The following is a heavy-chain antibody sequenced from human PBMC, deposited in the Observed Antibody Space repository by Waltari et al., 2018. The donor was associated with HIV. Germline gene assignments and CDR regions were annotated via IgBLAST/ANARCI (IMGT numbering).Heavy chain of an antibody. Sequence: QVQLQESGPGLVKPSQTLSLTCTVSGGSISSGSYYWSWIRQPAGKGLEWIGRIYTSGSTNYNPSLKRRVTISVDTSKNQCSLKLSSVTAADTAVYYCARVVESVVVVVGGWFDPWGQGTLVTVSS. CDR1: GGSISSGSYY. D-gene: IGHD2-15*01. CDR2: IYTSGST. V-gene: IGHV4-61*02. CDR3: ARVVESVVVVVGGWFDP. J-gene: IGHJ5*02.